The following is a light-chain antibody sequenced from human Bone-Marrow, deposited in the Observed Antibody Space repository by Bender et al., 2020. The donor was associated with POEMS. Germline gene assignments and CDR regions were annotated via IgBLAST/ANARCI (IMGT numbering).Light chain of an antibody. Sequence: QSMLTQPPSASGTPGQRVTISCSGGSSNIGSNSVNWYQQLPGTAPKLLIFYNSQRPSGVPARFSGSKSGTSAYLAIGGLQSEDEGDFYCAAWDDSLRGWVFGGGTKLTVL. CDR3: AAWDDSLRGWV. V-gene: IGLV1-44*01. J-gene: IGLJ3*02. CDR1: SSNIGSNS. CDR2: YNS.